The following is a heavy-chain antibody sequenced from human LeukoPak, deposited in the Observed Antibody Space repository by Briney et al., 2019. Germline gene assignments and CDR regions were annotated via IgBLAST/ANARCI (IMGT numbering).Heavy chain of an antibody. CDR2: INHSGST. CDR1: GGSFSGYY. CDR3: AREHRAVVTRSYYYYYMDV. Sequence: SETLSLTCAVYGGSFSGYYWSWIRQPPGKGLEWIGEINHSGSTNYNPSLKSRVTISVDTSKNQFSLKLSSVTAADMAVYYCAREHRAVVTRSYYYYYMDVWGKGTTVTVSS. D-gene: IGHD4-23*01. J-gene: IGHJ6*03. V-gene: IGHV4-34*01.